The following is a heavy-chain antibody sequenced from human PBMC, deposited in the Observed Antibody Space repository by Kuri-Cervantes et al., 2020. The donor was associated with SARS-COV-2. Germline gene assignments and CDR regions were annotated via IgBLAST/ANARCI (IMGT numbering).Heavy chain of an antibody. D-gene: IGHD3-22*01. CDR1: GGSISSYY. V-gene: IGHV4-39*01. J-gene: IGHJ4*02. Sequence: SETLSLTCTVSGGSISSYYWGWIRQPPGKGLEWIGSIYCSGSTYYNPSLKSRVTISVDTSKNQFSLKLSSVTAADTAVYYCARGTHYFDSTTYWSTGWVWGQGTLVTVSS. CDR2: IYCSGST. CDR3: ARGTHYFDSTTYWSTGWV.